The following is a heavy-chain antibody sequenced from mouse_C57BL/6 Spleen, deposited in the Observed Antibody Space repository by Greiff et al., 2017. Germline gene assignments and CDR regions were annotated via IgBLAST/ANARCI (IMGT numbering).Heavy chain of an antibody. CDR3: TRDYGSSYWYFEV. Sequence: VQLQESGAELVRPGASVTLSCKASGYTFTDYEMHWVKQTPVHGLEWIGAIDPETGGTAYNQKFKGRATLTADKSSSTAYMELRSLTSEDSAVYYCTRDYGSSYWYFEVWGTGTTVTVSA. CDR2: IDPETGGT. J-gene: IGHJ1*03. CDR1: GYTFTDYE. D-gene: IGHD1-1*01. V-gene: IGHV1-15*01.